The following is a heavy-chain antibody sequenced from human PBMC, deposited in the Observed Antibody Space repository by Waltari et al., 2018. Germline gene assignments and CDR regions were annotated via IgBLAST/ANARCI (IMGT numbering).Heavy chain of an antibody. CDR2: IKQDGSEK. D-gene: IGHD3-3*01. V-gene: IGHV3-7*01. CDR1: GFTFSSYW. CDR3: ARDRNYDFWSGHRYDY. J-gene: IGHJ4*02. Sequence: EVQLVESGGGLVQPGGSLRLSCAASGFTFSSYWMSWVRQAPGKGLEWVANIKQDGSEKYYVDSVKGRFTISRDNAKNSLYLQMNSLRAEDTAVYYCARDRNYDFWSGHRYDYWGQGTLVIVSS.